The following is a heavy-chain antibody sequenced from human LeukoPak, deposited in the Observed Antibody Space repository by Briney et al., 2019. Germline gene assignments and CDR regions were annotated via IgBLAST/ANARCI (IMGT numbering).Heavy chain of an antibody. CDR1: GFTFNAYS. CDR2: ISSSGDYI. Sequence: PGGSLTLSCAASGFTFNAYSMNWVRQAPGKGLEWVSSISSSGDYIYYADSLKGRFTISRDNAKNSLFLQMNSLRAEDTAVYYCARDGVPAYYYAMDVWGQGTPGTVSS. J-gene: IGHJ6*02. CDR3: ARDGVPAYYYAMDV. V-gene: IGHV3-21*01. D-gene: IGHD3-16*01.